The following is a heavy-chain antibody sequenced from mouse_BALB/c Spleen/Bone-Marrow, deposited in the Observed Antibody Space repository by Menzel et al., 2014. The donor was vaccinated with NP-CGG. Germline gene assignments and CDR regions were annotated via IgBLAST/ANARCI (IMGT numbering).Heavy chain of an antibody. J-gene: IGHJ3*01. Sequence: EVQLQQSGAELVKPGASVKLSYTASGFNIKDTYIDWVKQRPEQGLEWIGGIDPVNGNTKYDPKFQGKATITADTSSNTAYLQLSSLTSEDTAVYYCARDYGRTAWFAYWGQGTLVTVSA. V-gene: IGHV14-3*02. CDR1: GFNIKDTY. D-gene: IGHD1-1*01. CDR3: ARDYGRTAWFAY. CDR2: IDPVNGNT.